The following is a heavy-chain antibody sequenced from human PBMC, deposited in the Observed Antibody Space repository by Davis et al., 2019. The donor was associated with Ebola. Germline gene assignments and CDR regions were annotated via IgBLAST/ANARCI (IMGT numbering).Heavy chain of an antibody. D-gene: IGHD6-25*01. CDR1: GGSISNGYNY. CDR2: LYYIGTT. J-gene: IGHJ4*02. CDR3: ARNSSGFGHFDH. Sequence: PSETLSLTCTVSGGSISNGYNYWSWIRQPPGKGLEWIGTLYYIGTTYYNPSLKSRLFMSVDTSNNQFSLRLTSVSAADSAVYYCARNSSGFGHFDHWGLGTAVTVSS. V-gene: IGHV4-39*07.